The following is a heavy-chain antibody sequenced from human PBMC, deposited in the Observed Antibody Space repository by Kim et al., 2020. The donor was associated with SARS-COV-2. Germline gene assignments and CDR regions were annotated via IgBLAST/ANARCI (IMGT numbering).Heavy chain of an antibody. CDR2: LSLDSDKI. Sequence: GGSLRLSCAASGFTFETYAVHWVRQAPGKGLEWVAGLSLDSDKIGYADSVKGRFSISRDNAKNSVYLQMNSLRAEDTALYYCTKDKLPGGADYRGRGTLVTVSS. V-gene: IGHV3-9*01. CDR3: TKDKLPGGADY. D-gene: IGHD2-15*01. CDR1: GFTFETYA. J-gene: IGHJ4*02.